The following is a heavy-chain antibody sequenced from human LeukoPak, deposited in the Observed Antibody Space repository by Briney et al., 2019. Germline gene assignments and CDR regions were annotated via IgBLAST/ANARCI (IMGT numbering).Heavy chain of an antibody. Sequence: SQTLSLTCTVSGGSISSGDYYWSWIRQPPGKGLEWFGYIYYSGSTYYNPSLKSRVTISVDTSKNQFSLKLSSVTAADTAVYYCASTYYDILTGPRAFDIWGQGTMVTVSS. D-gene: IGHD3-9*01. CDR2: IYYSGST. CDR3: ASTYYDILTGPRAFDI. J-gene: IGHJ3*02. CDR1: GGSISSGDYY. V-gene: IGHV4-30-4*01.